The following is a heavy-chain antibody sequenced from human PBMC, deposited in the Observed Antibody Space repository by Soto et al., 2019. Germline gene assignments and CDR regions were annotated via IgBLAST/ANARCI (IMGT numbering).Heavy chain of an antibody. CDR2: IYYSGST. Sequence: TLSLTCTVSGGSISSYYWSWIRQPPGKGLKWIGYIYYSGSTNYNPSLKSRVTISVDTSKNQFSLKLSSVTAADTAVYYCARYYGGYSDYWGQGTLVTVSS. CDR3: ARYYGGYSDY. J-gene: IGHJ4*02. V-gene: IGHV4-59*08. CDR1: GGSISSYY. D-gene: IGHD3-10*01.